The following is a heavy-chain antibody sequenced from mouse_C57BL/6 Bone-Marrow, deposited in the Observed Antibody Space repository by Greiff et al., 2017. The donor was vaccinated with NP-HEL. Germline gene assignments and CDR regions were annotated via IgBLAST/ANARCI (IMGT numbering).Heavy chain of an antibody. CDR2: INPNNGGT. J-gene: IGHJ3*01. CDR1: GYTFTDYY. CDR3: APIYYDYDGFAY. D-gene: IGHD2-4*01. V-gene: IGHV1-26*01. Sequence: EVQLQQSGPELVKPGASVKISCKASGYTFTDYYMNWVKQSHGKSLEWIGDINPNNGGTSYNQKFKGKATLTVDQSSSTAYMELRSLTSEDSAVYYCAPIYYDYDGFAYWGQGTLVTVSA.